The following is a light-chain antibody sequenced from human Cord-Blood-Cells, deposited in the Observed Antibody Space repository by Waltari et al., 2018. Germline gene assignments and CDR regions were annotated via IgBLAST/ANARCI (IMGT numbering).Light chain of an antibody. Sequence: DIQMTQPPSSLSASVGDRVTITCRASQGISNSLAWYQQKPGNAPKLLLYAASRLESGVPSRFSGSGSGTDYTLTISSLQPEDFATYYCQQYYSTPITFGQGTRLEIK. CDR2: AAS. CDR1: QGISNS. J-gene: IGKJ5*01. CDR3: QQYYSTPIT. V-gene: IGKV1-NL1*01.